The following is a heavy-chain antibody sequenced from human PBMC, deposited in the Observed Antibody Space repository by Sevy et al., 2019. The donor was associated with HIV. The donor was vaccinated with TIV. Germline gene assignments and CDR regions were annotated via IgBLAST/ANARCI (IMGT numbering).Heavy chain of an antibody. Sequence: GGSLRLSCAASGFTFSSYGMHWVRQAPGKGLEWAAVISYDGSNKYYADSVKGRFTISRDNSKNTLYLQMNSLRVEDTAVYFCAKGLYYYDSSGYVDYWGQGTLVTVSS. D-gene: IGHD3-22*01. CDR1: GFTFSSYG. V-gene: IGHV3-30*18. CDR3: AKGLYYYDSSGYVDY. CDR2: ISYDGSNK. J-gene: IGHJ4*02.